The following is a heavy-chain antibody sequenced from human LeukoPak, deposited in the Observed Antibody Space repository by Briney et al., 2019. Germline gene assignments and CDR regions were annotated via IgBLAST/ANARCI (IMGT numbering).Heavy chain of an antibody. CDR3: ACSGGSFDHPLFDY. V-gene: IGHV1-69*05. CDR2: IVPIFGTA. J-gene: IGHJ4*02. Sequence: GASVKVSCKASGGTFSSYAISWVRQAPGQGLEWMGRIVPIFGTANYAQKFQGRVTITTDASTSTAYMELSSLRSEDTAVYYCACSGGSFDHPLFDYWGQGTLVTVSS. CDR1: GGTFSSYA. D-gene: IGHD2-15*01.